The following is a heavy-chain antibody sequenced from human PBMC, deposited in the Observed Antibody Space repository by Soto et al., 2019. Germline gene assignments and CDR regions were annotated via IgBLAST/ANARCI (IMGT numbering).Heavy chain of an antibody. D-gene: IGHD6-13*01. J-gene: IGHJ4*02. Sequence: GGSLRLSCAVSGFIFSNYWMSWVRQAPGKGLEWVANIKPDGSETYYVDSLRGRFTISRDDAKSSLYLQMNSVRVDDTAVYYCARGKSSRYFDYWGPGTLVTVSS. CDR2: IKPDGSET. CDR3: ARGKSSRYFDY. CDR1: GFIFSNYW. V-gene: IGHV3-7*01.